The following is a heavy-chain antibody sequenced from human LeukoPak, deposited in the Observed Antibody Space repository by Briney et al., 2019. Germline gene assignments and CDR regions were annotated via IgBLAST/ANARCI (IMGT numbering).Heavy chain of an antibody. D-gene: IGHD7-27*01. CDR3: ARDPYWGNGYFDY. CDR2: ISSSSYI. CDR1: GFTFSSYS. Sequence: PGGSLRLSCAASGFTFSSYSMNWVRQAPGKGLEWVSSISSSSYIYYADSVKGRFTISRDNAKNSLYLQMNSLRAEDTAVYYCARDPYWGNGYFDYWGQGTLVTVSS. J-gene: IGHJ4*02. V-gene: IGHV3-21*01.